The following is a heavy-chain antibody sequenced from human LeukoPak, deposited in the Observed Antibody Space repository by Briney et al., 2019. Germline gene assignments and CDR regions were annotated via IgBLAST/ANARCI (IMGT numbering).Heavy chain of an antibody. Sequence: SETLSLTCTVSGGSISSSSYSWAWIRQPPGKGLEWLGTISYSGTTYYNPSFNSRVTISVDTSKNQFSLRLSSVTAADTAVYYCARRASYYDSRSSLFDFWGQGTLVIVSS. CDR1: GGSISSSSYS. D-gene: IGHD3-10*01. V-gene: IGHV4-39*01. CDR3: ARRASYYDSRSSLFDF. J-gene: IGHJ4*02. CDR2: ISYSGTT.